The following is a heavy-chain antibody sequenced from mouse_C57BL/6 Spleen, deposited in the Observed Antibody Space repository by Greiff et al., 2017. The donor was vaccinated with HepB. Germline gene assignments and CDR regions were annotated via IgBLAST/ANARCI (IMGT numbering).Heavy chain of an antibody. V-gene: IGHV1-54*01. CDR1: GYAFTNYL. Sequence: QVQLQQSGAELVRPGTSVKVSCKASGYAFTNYLIEWVKQRPGQGLEWIGVINPGSGGTNYNEKFKGKATLTADKSSSTAYMQLSSLTSEDSAVYFCEREERYYGSSYVPAYWGQGTLVTVSA. D-gene: IGHD1-1*01. J-gene: IGHJ3*01. CDR3: EREERYYGSSYVPAY. CDR2: INPGSGGT.